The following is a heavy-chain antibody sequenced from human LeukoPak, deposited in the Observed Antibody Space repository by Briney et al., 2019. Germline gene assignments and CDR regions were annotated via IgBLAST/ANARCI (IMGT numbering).Heavy chain of an antibody. V-gene: IGHV3-21*01. Sequence: GGSLRLSCAASGFTFSSYAMSWVRQAPGKGLEWVSSISSSSSYIYYADSVKGRFTISRDNAKNSLYLQMNSLRAEDTGVYYCARGYSGSGDYWGQGTLVTVSS. CDR3: ARGYSGSGDY. J-gene: IGHJ4*02. CDR1: GFTFSSYA. CDR2: ISSSSSYI. D-gene: IGHD6-6*01.